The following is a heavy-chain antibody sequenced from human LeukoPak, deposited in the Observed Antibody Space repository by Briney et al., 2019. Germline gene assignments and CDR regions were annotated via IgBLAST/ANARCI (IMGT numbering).Heavy chain of an antibody. V-gene: IGHV3-23*01. J-gene: IGHJ4*02. CDR3: AKMQGYFDY. Sequence: PGGSLRLSCAGSGFTFSSYGMSWVRQAPGKGLEWVSAVTGGGDTTYYADSVRGRFTISRDNSKNTLYLQMNSLRAEDTAVYYCAKMQGYFDYWGQGTLVTVSS. CDR1: GFTFSSYG. CDR2: VTGGGDTT.